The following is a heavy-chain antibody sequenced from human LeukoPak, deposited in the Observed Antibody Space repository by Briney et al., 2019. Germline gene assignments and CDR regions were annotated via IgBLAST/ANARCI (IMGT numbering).Heavy chain of an antibody. D-gene: IGHD4-17*01. V-gene: IGHV4-30-4*08. CDR3: ARGRSDYAANWFDP. J-gene: IGHJ5*02. CDR2: IYYSGRT. CDR1: GGSLSSSGYS. Sequence: PSQTLSLTCTVSGGSLSSSGYSWNSMRRHPGKGLEWIGYIYYSGRTYYNPSLKSRVTISVDTSKNQFSLKLSSVTAADTAVYYCARGRSDYAANWFDPWGQGTLVTVSS.